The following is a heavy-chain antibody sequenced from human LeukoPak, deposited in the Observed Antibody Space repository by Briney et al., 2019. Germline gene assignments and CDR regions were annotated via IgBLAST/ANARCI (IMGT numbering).Heavy chain of an antibody. J-gene: IGHJ4*02. CDR2: ISNDGSHK. CDR3: ARDPNRLADYGGDYFDH. Sequence: GGSLRLSCAASEFPFSSYSMHWVRQAPGNGLEWVAVISNDGSHKYYADSVKGRFIISRDNSKNTLSLQMNTLRPDDTAVFYCARDPNRLADYGGDYFDHWGQGTLVTVSS. CDR1: EFPFSSYS. V-gene: IGHV3-30*04. D-gene: IGHD4-23*01.